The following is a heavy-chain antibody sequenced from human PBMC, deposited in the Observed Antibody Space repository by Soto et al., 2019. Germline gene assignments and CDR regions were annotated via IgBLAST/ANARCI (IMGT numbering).Heavy chain of an antibody. CDR3: ARDSFMAGTMRVAAY. D-gene: IGHD6-19*01. J-gene: IGHJ4*02. CDR1: GYTFTSYG. CDR2: ISAYNGNT. Sequence: ASVKVSCKSSGYTFTSYGISWVRQAPGQGLEWMGWISAYNGNTNYAQKLQGRVTMTTDTSTSTAYMELRSLRSDDTAVYYCARDSFMAGTMRVAAYCGQGTLVTVSS. V-gene: IGHV1-18*01.